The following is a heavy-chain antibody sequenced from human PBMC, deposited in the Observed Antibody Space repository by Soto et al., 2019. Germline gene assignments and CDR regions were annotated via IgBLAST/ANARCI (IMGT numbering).Heavy chain of an antibody. J-gene: IGHJ4*02. CDR3: ARIQRISMIVVSKPYFDY. CDR2: IFSNDEK. Sequence: SGPTLVNPTETLTLTCTVSGFSLSNPRMGVSWIRQPPGKALEWLAHIFSNDEKSYSTSLKSRLTISRDTSKSQVVLTMTNMDPVDTATYYCARIQRISMIVVSKPYFDYWGQGALVTVSS. CDR1: GFSLSNPRMG. V-gene: IGHV2-26*01. D-gene: IGHD3-22*01.